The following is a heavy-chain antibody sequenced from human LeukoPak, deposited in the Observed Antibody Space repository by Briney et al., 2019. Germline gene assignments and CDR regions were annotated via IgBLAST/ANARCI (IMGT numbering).Heavy chain of an antibody. D-gene: IGHD6-13*01. CDR1: GYTIATYG. V-gene: IGHV1-18*01. CDR3: AKVAGDRMDY. Sequence: ASVKVSCKASGYTIATYGFCWVRQAPGHGLESMGWISANTGKTDYAQRYQGRVTLTTDTSASTAYMELRSLRPDDTAVYYCAKVAGDRMDYWGQGTLVTVSS. J-gene: IGHJ4*02. CDR2: ISANTGKT.